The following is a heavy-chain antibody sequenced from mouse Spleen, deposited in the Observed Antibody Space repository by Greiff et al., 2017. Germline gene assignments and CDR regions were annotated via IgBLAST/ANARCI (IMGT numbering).Heavy chain of an antibody. Sequence: EVKLVESGGGLVKLGGSLKLSCAASGFTFSSYYMSWVRQTPEKRLEWVATISSGGGSTYYPDSVKGRFTISRDNAKNTLYLQMSSLNSEDTAVYYCARDRELGRYYYAMDYWGQGTSVTVSS. CDR3: ARDRELGRYYYAMDY. CDR1: GFTFSSYY. J-gene: IGHJ4*01. V-gene: IGHV5-6-4*01. D-gene: IGHD3-1*01. CDR2: ISSGGGST.